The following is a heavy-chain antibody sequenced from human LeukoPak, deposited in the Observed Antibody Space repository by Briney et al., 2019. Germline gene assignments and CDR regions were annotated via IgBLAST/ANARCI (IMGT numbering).Heavy chain of an antibody. J-gene: IGHJ4*02. V-gene: IGHV3-23*01. CDR3: ARDDIAVATCFDY. Sequence: PGGSLRLSCAASGFTFSSYGMSWVRQAPGKGLEWVSAISGSGGSTYYADSVKGRFTISRDNAKNSLYLQMNSLRAEDTAVYYCARDDIAVATCFDYWGQGTLVTVSS. D-gene: IGHD6-19*01. CDR2: ISGSGGST. CDR1: GFTFSSYG.